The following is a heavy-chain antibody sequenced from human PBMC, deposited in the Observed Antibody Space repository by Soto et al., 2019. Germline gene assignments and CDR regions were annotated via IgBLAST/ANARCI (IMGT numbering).Heavy chain of an antibody. D-gene: IGHD6-13*01. V-gene: IGHV1-2*02. CDR2: INPYSGAT. CDR1: GYTFTDYY. Sequence: ASVKVSCKASGYTFTDYYIHWVRQAPGQGLEWMGWINPYSGATLYAQKFQGRVTMTRDTSISTAYMELRWLRTEDTAVYYCTREGGGIAAAGAGNDAFDIWGQGTKVAVS. CDR3: TREGGGIAAAGAGNDAFDI. J-gene: IGHJ3*02.